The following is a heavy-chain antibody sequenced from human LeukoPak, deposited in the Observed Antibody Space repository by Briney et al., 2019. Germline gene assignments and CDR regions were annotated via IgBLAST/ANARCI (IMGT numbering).Heavy chain of an antibody. Sequence: TGGSLRLSCAASGFTVSSNYMSWVRQAPGKGLEWVANIKQDGSEKYYVDSVKGRFTISRDNSKNTLYLQMNSLRAEDTAVYYCAKDPPNDSWSGSFDYWGQGTLVTVSS. CDR1: GFTVSSNY. CDR2: IKQDGSEK. J-gene: IGHJ4*02. V-gene: IGHV3-7*03. D-gene: IGHD3-3*01. CDR3: AKDPPNDSWSGSFDY.